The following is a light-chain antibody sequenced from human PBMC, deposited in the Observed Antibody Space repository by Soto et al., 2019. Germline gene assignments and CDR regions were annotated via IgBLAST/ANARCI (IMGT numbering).Light chain of an antibody. CDR1: SSDVGGYNF. V-gene: IGLV2-8*01. Sequence: QSALTQPPSASGSPGQSVTISCTGTSSDVGGYNFVSWYQQHPGKAPKLMIYEVSKRPSGVPDRFSGSKSGNTASLTVSGLQAEDEADYHCSSFAGYNNYMVFGGGTKVTVL. CDR3: SSFAGYNNYMV. J-gene: IGLJ2*01. CDR2: EVS.